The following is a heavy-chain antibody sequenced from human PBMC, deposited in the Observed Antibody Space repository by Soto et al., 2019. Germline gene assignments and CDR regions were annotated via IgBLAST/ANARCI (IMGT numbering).Heavy chain of an antibody. CDR3: ARDPGIAARLDY. V-gene: IGHV1-69*13. CDR2: IIPIFGTA. J-gene: IGHJ4*02. Sequence: SVKVSCKASGGPFSSYAISWVRQAPGPGLEWMGEIIPIFGTANYAQKFQGRVTITADESTSTAYMELSSLRSEDTAVYYCARDPGIAARLDYWGQGTLVSVSS. D-gene: IGHD6-6*01. CDR1: GGPFSSYA.